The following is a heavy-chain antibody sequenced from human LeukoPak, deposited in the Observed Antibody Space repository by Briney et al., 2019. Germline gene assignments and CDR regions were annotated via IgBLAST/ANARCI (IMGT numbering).Heavy chain of an antibody. J-gene: IGHJ3*02. CDR2: IYYSGST. Sequence: SETLSLTCNVPGGSISSYYWSWIRQPPGKGLEWMGYIYYSGSTNYNPSLKSRVTISVDTSKNQFSLKLTSVTAADTAVYYCARASPYGDYVNAFDIWGQGTMVTVSS. D-gene: IGHD4-17*01. CDR3: ARASPYGDYVNAFDI. CDR1: GGSISSYY. V-gene: IGHV4-59*01.